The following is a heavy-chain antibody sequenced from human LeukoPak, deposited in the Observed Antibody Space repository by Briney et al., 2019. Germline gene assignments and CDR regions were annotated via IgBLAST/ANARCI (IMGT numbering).Heavy chain of an antibody. CDR2: INHSGST. J-gene: IGHJ3*02. Sequence: SETLSLTCAVYGGSFSGYYWSWIRQPPGKGLEWIGEINHSGSTNYNPSLKSRVTISVDTSKNQFSLKLSSVTAADTAVYYCARVITMVGGVVIGDTFDIWGQGTMVTVSS. CDR1: GGSFSGYY. V-gene: IGHV4-34*01. D-gene: IGHD3-10*01. CDR3: ARVITMVGGVVIGDTFDI.